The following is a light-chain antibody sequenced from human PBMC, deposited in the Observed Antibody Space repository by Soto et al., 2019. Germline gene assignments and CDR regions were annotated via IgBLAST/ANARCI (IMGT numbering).Light chain of an antibody. CDR2: DNN. V-gene: IGLV1-40*01. CDR3: QSYDNSLSAGV. J-gene: IGLJ3*02. CDR1: SSNIGTNWP. Sequence: QSALTQPPSVSGAPGQRVTISCTGSSSNIGTNWPVHWYQQFPGIAPKLLIYDNNNRPSGVPDRFSGSKSGTSASLAITGLQAEDEADYYCQSYDNSLSAGVFGGGTKLTVL.